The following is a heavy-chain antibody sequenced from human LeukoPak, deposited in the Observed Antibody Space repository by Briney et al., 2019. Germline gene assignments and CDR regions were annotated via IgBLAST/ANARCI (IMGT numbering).Heavy chain of an antibody. CDR3: AREGGPYRPLDY. CDR1: GGSISNTNW. Sequence: PSETLSLTCGVSGGSISNTNWWTWVRQPPGKGLEWIGEVNLQGSTNYNPSLKSRVAISVDTSENHTSLKLTSVTAADTAVYYCAREGGPYRPLDYSGQGTLVTVAS. V-gene: IGHV4-4*02. J-gene: IGHJ4*02. CDR2: VNLQGST.